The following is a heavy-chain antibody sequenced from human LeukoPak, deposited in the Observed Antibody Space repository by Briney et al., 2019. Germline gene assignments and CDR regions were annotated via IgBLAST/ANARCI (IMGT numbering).Heavy chain of an antibody. J-gene: IGHJ4*02. V-gene: IGHV3-64*01. CDR3: ARDARTRSDFWSGYPFDY. Sequence: GGSLRLSCAASGYTFSSYAMHWVRQAPGKGLEYVSAISSNGGSTYYANSVKGRFTISRDNSKNTLYLQMGSLRAEDMAVYYCARDARTRSDFWSGYPFDYWGQGTLVTVSS. D-gene: IGHD3-3*01. CDR2: ISSNGGST. CDR1: GYTFSSYA.